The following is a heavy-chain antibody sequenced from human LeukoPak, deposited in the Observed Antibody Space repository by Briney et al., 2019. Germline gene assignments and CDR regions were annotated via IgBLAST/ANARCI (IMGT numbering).Heavy chain of an antibody. Sequence: PGGSLRLSCAASGFTFSSYAMSWVRQAPGKGLEWVSAISGSGGSTYYADSVKGRFIISRDNSKNTLYLQMNSLRADDTAVYYCAKDYCSSTSCYYFDYWGQGTLVTVSS. CDR3: AKDYCSSTSCYYFDY. J-gene: IGHJ4*02. D-gene: IGHD2-2*01. CDR2: ISGSGGST. CDR1: GFTFSSYA. V-gene: IGHV3-23*01.